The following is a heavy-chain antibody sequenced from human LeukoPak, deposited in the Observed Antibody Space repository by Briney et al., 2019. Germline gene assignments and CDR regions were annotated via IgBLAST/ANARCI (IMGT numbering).Heavy chain of an antibody. CDR1: GGSISSSSYY. CDR2: IYYSGST. CDR3: ARDVDFWSGYYGLNYFDY. Sequence: SETLSPTCTVSGGSISSSSYYWGWIRQPPGKGLEWIGSIYYSGSTYYNPSLKSRVTISVDTSKNQFSLKLSSVTAADTAVYYCARDVDFWSGYYGLNYFDYWGQGTLVTVSS. D-gene: IGHD3-3*01. J-gene: IGHJ4*02. V-gene: IGHV4-39*07.